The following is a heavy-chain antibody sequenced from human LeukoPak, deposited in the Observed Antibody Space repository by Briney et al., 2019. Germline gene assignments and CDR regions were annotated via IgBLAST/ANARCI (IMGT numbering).Heavy chain of an antibody. V-gene: IGHV3-30*18. J-gene: IGHJ4*02. Sequence: GRSLRLPCAASGFTFSSYGMHWVRQAPGKGLEWVAVISYDGSNKYYADSVKGRFTISRDNSKNTLYLQMNSLRAEDTAVYYCAKEGPLSAIFGVVIRAFDYWGQGTLVTVSS. CDR3: AKEGPLSAIFGVVIRAFDY. CDR1: GFTFSSYG. D-gene: IGHD3-3*01. CDR2: ISYDGSNK.